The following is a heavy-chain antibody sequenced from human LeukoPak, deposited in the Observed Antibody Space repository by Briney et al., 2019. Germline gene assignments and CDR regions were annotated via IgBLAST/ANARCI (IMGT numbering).Heavy chain of an antibody. J-gene: IGHJ4*02. CDR3: AKRRIWEQHQYYFDY. CDR1: GFTFSSYA. D-gene: IGHD1-26*01. Sequence: QPGGSLLLSCAASGFTFSSYAMSGVRQAPGEGLEWVSAISGSGGSTYYADSVKGRFTISRDNSKNTLYLQMNSLRAEDTAVYYCAKRRIWEQHQYYFDYWGQGTLVTVSS. CDR2: ISGSGGST. V-gene: IGHV3-23*01.